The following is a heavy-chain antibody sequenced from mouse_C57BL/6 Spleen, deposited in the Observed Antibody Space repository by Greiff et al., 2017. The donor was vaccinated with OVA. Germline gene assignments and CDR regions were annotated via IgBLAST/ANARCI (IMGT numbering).Heavy chain of an antibody. J-gene: IGHJ3*01. D-gene: IGHD1-1*01. CDR2: INPSNGGT. Sequence: QVQLQQSGTELVKPGASVKLSCKASGYTFTSYWMHWVKQRPGQGLEWIGNINPSNGGTNYTEKFKSKATLTVDKSSSTAYMQLSSLTSEDSAVYYCARSDYGSSYEAYWGQGTLVTVSA. V-gene: IGHV1-53*01. CDR1: GYTFTSYW. CDR3: ARSDYGSSYEAY.